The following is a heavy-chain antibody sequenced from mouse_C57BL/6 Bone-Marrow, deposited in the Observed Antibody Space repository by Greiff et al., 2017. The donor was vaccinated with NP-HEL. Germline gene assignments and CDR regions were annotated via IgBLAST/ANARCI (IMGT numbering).Heavy chain of an antibody. V-gene: IGHV1-26*01. J-gene: IGHJ3*01. CDR2: LNPNNGGT. D-gene: IGHD2-5*01. CDR3: AREEAYYSNYLYLAY. Sequence: EVQLQQSGPELVKPGASVKISCKASGYTFTDYYMNWVKQSHGKSLEWIGDLNPNNGGTSYNQKFKGKATLTVDKSSSTAYMELRSLTSEDSAVYYCAREEAYYSNYLYLAYWGQGTLVTVSA. CDR1: GYTFTDYY.